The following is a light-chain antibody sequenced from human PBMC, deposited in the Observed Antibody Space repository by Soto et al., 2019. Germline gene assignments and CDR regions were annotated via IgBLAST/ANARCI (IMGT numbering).Light chain of an antibody. J-gene: IGKJ1*01. CDR1: QTIGTY. CDR2: DAS. V-gene: IGKV1-39*01. CDR3: QQSYNTPLT. Sequence: IEVTQSPSSLAASLGDRVTITCRASQTIGTYVNWYRQKSGAAPELLIYDASTLQSGVPSRFRGGASGTDFTLTISSLQLDDFATYYCQQSYNTPLTFGQGTKGEIK.